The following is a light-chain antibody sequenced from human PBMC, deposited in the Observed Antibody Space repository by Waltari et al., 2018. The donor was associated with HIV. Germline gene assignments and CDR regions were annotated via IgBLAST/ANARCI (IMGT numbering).Light chain of an antibody. CDR1: NSNIGSNS. Sequence: QSVLTQPPSASGTPGQRVTISCSGRNSNIGSNSVNWYQQVPGTAPKLLIYSNNQRPSGVPDRCSGSKSGKSASLAISGLRSEDEADYYCAAWDDSRNGEVIFGGGTKLTVL. V-gene: IGLV1-44*01. J-gene: IGLJ2*01. CDR3: AAWDDSRNGEVI. CDR2: SNN.